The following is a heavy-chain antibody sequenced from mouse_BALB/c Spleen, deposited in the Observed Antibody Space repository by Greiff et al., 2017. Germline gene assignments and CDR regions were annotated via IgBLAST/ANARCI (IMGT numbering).Heavy chain of an antibody. CDR3: NRDSSGYVTY. V-gene: IGHV14-4*02. J-gene: IGHJ3*01. CDR1: GFNIKDYY. Sequence: VHVKQSGAELVRSGASVKLSCTASGFNIKDYYMHWVKQRPEQGLEWIGWIDPENGDTEYAPKFQGKATMTADTSSNTAYLQLSSLTSEDTAVYYCNRDSSGYVTYWGQGTLVTVSA. CDR2: IDPENGDT. D-gene: IGHD3-2*01.